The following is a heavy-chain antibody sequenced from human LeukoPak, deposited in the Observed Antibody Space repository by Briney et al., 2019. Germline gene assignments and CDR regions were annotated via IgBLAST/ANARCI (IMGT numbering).Heavy chain of an antibody. CDR1: GFTFSSYG. Sequence: GGSLRLSCAASGFTFSSYGMHWVRQAPGKGLEWVAFIRYNGNNEYYGDSVKGRFTISRDNSKNTLYLQMNSLRAEDTAVYYCARVPYYYGSGSYPHYYYYMDVWGKGTTVTISS. V-gene: IGHV3-30*02. CDR2: IRYNGNNE. J-gene: IGHJ6*03. D-gene: IGHD3-10*01. CDR3: ARVPYYYGSGSYPHYYYYMDV.